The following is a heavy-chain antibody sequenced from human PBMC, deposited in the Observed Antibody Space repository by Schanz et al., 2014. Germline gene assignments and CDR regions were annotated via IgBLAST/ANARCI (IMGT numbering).Heavy chain of an antibody. CDR3: AKDGRLPYYGTGSDFDY. Sequence: QGQLVESGGGVVQPGRSLRLSCAASGFTFSSYAMHWVRQAPGKGLEWVAVMSYDGSNKYYADSVKGRFTISRDNSKNTLYLQMNSLRAEDTAVYYCAKDGRLPYYGTGSDFDYWGQGTLVDVSS. D-gene: IGHD3-22*01. CDR1: GFTFSSYA. J-gene: IGHJ4*02. V-gene: IGHV3-30-3*02. CDR2: MSYDGSNK.